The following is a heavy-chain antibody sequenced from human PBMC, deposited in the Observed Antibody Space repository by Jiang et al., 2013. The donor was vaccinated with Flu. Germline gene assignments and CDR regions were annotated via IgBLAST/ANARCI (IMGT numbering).Heavy chain of an antibody. J-gene: IGHJ5*02. V-gene: IGHV6-1*01. Sequence: SQTLSLTCAISGDSVSSNSAAWNWIRQSPSRGLEWLGRTYYRSKWYNDYAVSVKSRITINRDTSKNQFSLQLNSVTPEDTAVYYCARAAQGYCSGGSCPQDWFDPWGQGTLVTVSS. CDR1: GDSVSSNSAA. CDR3: ARAAQGYCSGGSCPQDWFDP. D-gene: IGHD2-15*01. CDR2: TYYRSKWYN.